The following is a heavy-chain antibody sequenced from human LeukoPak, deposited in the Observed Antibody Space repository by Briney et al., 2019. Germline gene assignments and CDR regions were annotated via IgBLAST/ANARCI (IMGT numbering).Heavy chain of an antibody. D-gene: IGHD2-21*01. J-gene: IGHJ4*02. Sequence: PGESLKISCKGSGYSFATYWIGWVRQMPGKGLEWMGIIYPGDSDTRYSPSFQGQVTISADKSISTAFLQWSSLKASDAAMYYCARRGYCGGDCYSDYWGQGTLVTVSS. CDR3: ARRGYCGGDCYSDY. V-gene: IGHV5-51*01. CDR1: GYSFATYW. CDR2: IYPGDSDT.